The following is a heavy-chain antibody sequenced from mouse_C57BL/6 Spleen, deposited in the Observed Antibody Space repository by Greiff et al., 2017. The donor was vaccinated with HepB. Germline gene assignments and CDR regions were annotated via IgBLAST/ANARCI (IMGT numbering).Heavy chain of an antibody. Sequence: DVMLVESGGGLVKPGGSLKLSCAASGFTFSSYAMSWVRQTPEKRLEWVATISDGGSYTYYPDNVKGRFTISRDNAKNNLYLQMSHLKSEDTAMYYCAREDSNYLYFDYWGQGTTLTVSS. J-gene: IGHJ2*01. CDR1: GFTFSSYA. CDR2: ISDGGSYT. CDR3: AREDSNYLYFDY. D-gene: IGHD2-5*01. V-gene: IGHV5-4*01.